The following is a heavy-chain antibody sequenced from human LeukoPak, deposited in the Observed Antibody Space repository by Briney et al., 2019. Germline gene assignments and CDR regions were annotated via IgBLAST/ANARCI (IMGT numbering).Heavy chain of an antibody. CDR3: AELGPPHYYDSSTHSGY. J-gene: IGHJ4*02. CDR1: GFTFADYA. CDR2: MSWNSGSI. D-gene: IGHD3-22*01. Sequence: GGSLRLSCAASGFTFADYAMHWVRQAPGRGLEWVSGMSWNSGSIGYADSVKGRFTISRDNAKNSLYLQMNSLRAEDMPLYYCAELGPPHYYDSSTHSGYWGQGTLVTVSS. V-gene: IGHV3-9*03.